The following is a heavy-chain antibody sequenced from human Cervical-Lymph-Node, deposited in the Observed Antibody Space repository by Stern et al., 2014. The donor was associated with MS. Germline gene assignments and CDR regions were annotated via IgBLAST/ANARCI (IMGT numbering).Heavy chain of an antibody. Sequence: VQLVESGGGVVQPGRSLRLSCAASGFTFSSYGMHWVRQAPGKGLEWVAIISYDGSDTDYADSVKGRFTISRDNSKKMLYLQLNSLRPEDTAVYYCAKWTEGRVAIVTIAEGSAALDLWGRGTMVTVSS. J-gene: IGHJ3*01. D-gene: IGHD5-18*01. CDR2: ISYDGSDT. CDR3: AKWTEGRVAIVTIAEGSAALDL. CDR1: GFTFSSYG. V-gene: IGHV3-30*18.